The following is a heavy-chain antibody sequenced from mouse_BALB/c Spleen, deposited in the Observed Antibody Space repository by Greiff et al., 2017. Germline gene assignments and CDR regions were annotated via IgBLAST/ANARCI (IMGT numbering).Heavy chain of an antibody. CDR2: INPSNGRT. CDR1: GYTFTSYW. J-gene: IGHJ4*01. CDR3: ARLSYAMDY. V-gene: IGHV1S81*02. Sequence: QVQLKQPGAELVKPGASVKLSCKASGYTFTSYWMHWVKQRPGQGLEWIGEINPSNGRTNYNEKFKSKATLTVDKSSSTAYMQLSSLTSEDSAVYYCARLSYAMDYWGQGTSVTVSS.